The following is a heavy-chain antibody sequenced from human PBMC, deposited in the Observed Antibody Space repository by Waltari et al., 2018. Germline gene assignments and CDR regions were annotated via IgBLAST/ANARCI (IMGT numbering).Heavy chain of an antibody. D-gene: IGHD1-1*01. J-gene: IGHJ6*02. CDR2: IIPIFGTA. CDR1: GGPFSSYA. CDR3: ARGRPNWNIGGYYYYGMDV. Sequence: QVQLVQSGAEVKKPGSSVTVSCTASGGPFSSYAISWVRQAPGQGLEWMGGIIPIFGTANYAQKFQGRVTITADESTSTAYMELSSLRSEDTAVYYCARGRPNWNIGGYYYYGMDVWGQGTTVTVSS. V-gene: IGHV1-69*01.